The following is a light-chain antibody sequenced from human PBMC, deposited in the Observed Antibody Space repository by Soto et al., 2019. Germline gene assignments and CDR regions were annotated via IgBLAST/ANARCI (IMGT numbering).Light chain of an antibody. V-gene: IGKV3-20*01. Sequence: EIVLTQSPGTLSLSPGERATVSCRASQSVNNNYVAWYQQKSGQAPRLLIFAASTRAPGIPGRFSGSGSGADFTLTITRLQPEDFAVYYCQQYGSSLYTFGQGTKLEI. CDR1: QSVNNNY. J-gene: IGKJ2*01. CDR3: QQYGSSLYT. CDR2: AAS.